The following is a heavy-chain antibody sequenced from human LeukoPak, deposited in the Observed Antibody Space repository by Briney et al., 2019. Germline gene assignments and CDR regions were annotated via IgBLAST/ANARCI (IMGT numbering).Heavy chain of an antibody. Sequence: SETLSLTCTVSGGSISTYYWSWIRQPPGKGLEWIGYIHYSGTTIYNPSLKNRVTISLDTSKNQFSLNLSSVTAADTAVYYCARMGGYSGYATHWGQGTLVTVSS. CDR1: GGSISTYY. J-gene: IGHJ4*02. V-gene: IGHV4-59*08. D-gene: IGHD5-12*01. CDR3: ARMGGYSGYATH. CDR2: IHYSGTT.